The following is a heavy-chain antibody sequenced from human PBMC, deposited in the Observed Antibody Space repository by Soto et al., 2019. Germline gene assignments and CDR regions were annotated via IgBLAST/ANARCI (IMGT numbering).Heavy chain of an antibody. CDR1: GGTFSSYT. V-gene: IGHV1-69*02. J-gene: IGHJ4*02. CDR2: IIPILGIA. D-gene: IGHD1-1*01. Sequence: ASVKVSCKASGGTFSSYTISWVRQAPGQGLEWMGRIIPILGIANYAQKFQGRVTINADKSTSTAYMELSSVRSEDTAVYYCARAPQRNYVDYWGQGTLVTVSS. CDR3: ARAPQRNYVDY.